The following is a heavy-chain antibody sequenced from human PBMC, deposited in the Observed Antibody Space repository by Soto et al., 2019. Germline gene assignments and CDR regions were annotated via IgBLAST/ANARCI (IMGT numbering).Heavy chain of an antibody. CDR2: INPNSGGT. V-gene: IGHV1-2*02. D-gene: IGHD3-3*01. CDR1: GYTFTGYY. CDR3: ARDFWRPDDY. Sequence: QVQLVQSGAEVKKPGASVKVSCKASGYTFTGYYMHWVRQAPGQGLEWMGWINPNSGGTNYAQKCQGRVTMTRDTSISTAYMELSRLRSDDTAVYYCARDFWRPDDYWGQGTLVTVSS. J-gene: IGHJ4*02.